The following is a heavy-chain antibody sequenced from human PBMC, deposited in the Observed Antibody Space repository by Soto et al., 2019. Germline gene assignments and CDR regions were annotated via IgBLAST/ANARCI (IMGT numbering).Heavy chain of an antibody. D-gene: IGHD3-3*01. J-gene: IGHJ4*02. CDR3: ARVAPLWSGYYYFDY. V-gene: IGHV4-4*02. Sequence: SETLSLTCAVSGGSISSSNWWSWVRQPPGKGLEWIGEIYHSGSTNYNPSLKSRVTISVDKSKNQFSLMLSSVTAADTAVYYCARVAPLWSGYYYFDYWGQGTLVTVSS. CDR2: IYHSGST. CDR1: GGSISSSNW.